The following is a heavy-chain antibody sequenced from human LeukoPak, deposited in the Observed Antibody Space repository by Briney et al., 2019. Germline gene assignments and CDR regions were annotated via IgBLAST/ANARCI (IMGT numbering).Heavy chain of an antibody. CDR3: AKDLRRGGPIDY. V-gene: IGHV3-21*04. J-gene: IGHJ4*02. CDR1: GFTFSSYS. CDR2: ISSSSTYI. D-gene: IGHD6-25*01. Sequence: GGSLRLSCTASGFTFSSYSMNWVRQAPGKGLEWVPSISSSSTYIYYADSLKGRFTISRDNSKNRLYLQMNSLRAEDTAVYYCAKDLRRGGPIDYWGQGTLVTVSS.